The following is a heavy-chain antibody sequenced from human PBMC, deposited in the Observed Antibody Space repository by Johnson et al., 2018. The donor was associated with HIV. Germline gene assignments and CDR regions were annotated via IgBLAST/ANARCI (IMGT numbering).Heavy chain of an antibody. CDR2: IGTAGDT. CDR1: GFTFSSYD. D-gene: IGHD3-22*01. V-gene: IGHV3-13*01. CDR3: ARVGVNTRGVVGHDAFDI. J-gene: IGHJ3*02. Sequence: VQLVESGGGVVQPGRSLRLSCAASGFTFSSYDMHWVRQATGKGLEWVSAIGTAGDTYYPGSAKGRFTISRENAKNSLYLQMNSLRAEDTAVYYCARVGVNTRGVVGHDAFDIWGQGTMVTVSS.